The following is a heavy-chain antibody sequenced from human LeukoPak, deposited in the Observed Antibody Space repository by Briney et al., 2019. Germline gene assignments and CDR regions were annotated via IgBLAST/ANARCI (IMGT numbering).Heavy chain of an antibody. CDR1: GYTFTGYY. CDR3: ARNFYFDSSGYYHY. J-gene: IGHJ4*02. V-gene: IGHV1-2*02. D-gene: IGHD3-22*01. CDR2: INPNSGGS. Sequence: ASVKVSCKASGYTFTGYYMHWVRQAPGQGLEWMGWINPNSGGSNYAQKFQGRVTMTRDTSISTAYMELSRLRSDDTAVYYCARNFYFDSSGYYHYWGQGTLVTVSS.